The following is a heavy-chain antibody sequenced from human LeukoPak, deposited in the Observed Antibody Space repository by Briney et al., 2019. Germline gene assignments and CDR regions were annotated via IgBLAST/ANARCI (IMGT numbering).Heavy chain of an antibody. D-gene: IGHD2-2*03. J-gene: IGHJ5*02. CDR3: AKDFGYCSSTSCYNWFDP. Sequence: GGSLRLSCAAPGFTFSSYAMSWVRQAPGKGLEWVSSISGSGGSTYYADSVKGRFTISRDNSKNTLYLQMNSLRAEDTAVYYCAKDFGYCSSTSCYNWFDPWGQGTLVTVSS. V-gene: IGHV3-23*01. CDR1: GFTFSSYA. CDR2: ISGSGGST.